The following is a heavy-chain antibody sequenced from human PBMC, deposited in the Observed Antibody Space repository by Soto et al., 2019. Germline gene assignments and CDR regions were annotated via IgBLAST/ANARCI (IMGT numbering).Heavy chain of an antibody. Sequence: EVQLLESGRGLVQPGGSLRLSCAASGFTFSAYAMSWVRQAPGKGLEWVSSIHGGGGGTFYADSVKGRFTISRDNSRNTLFLQMNSLRADDTAAYHCARDAVTENGLWDWFDPWGQGTLVT. CDR1: GFTFSAYA. V-gene: IGHV3-23*01. J-gene: IGHJ5*02. CDR3: ARDAVTENGLWDWFDP. CDR2: IHGGGGGT. D-gene: IGHD6-19*01.